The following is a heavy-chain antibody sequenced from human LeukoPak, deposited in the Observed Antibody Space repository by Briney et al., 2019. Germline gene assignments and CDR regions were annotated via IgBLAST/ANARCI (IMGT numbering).Heavy chain of an antibody. CDR3: ARVTHIAAPYYYYMDV. Sequence: GGSLRLSCAASGFTVSSNYMSWVRQAPGKGLEWVSVIYSGGSTYYADSVKGRFTISRDNSKNTLYLQMNSLRAEDTAVYYCARVTHIAAPYYYYMDVWGKGTTVTVSS. CDR2: IYSGGST. CDR1: GFTVSSNY. J-gene: IGHJ6*03. D-gene: IGHD6-6*01. V-gene: IGHV3-66*02.